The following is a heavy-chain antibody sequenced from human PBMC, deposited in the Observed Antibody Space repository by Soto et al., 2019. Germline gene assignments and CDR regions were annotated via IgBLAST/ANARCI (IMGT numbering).Heavy chain of an antibody. CDR1: GFTFSDYA. V-gene: IGHV3-30*18. CDR3: AKVREDLVLLVALDY. J-gene: IGHJ4*02. D-gene: IGHD2-8*01. CDR2: ISEDGNNI. Sequence: QVQLVESGGGVVQPGRSLRLSCAASGFTFSDYAMHWVRQAPGKGLDWVAVISEDGNNIYYAGSVRGRFTISRDNSKNTLYLQMNSLRAEDTAVYYGAKVREDLVLLVALDYWGQGTLVTVSS.